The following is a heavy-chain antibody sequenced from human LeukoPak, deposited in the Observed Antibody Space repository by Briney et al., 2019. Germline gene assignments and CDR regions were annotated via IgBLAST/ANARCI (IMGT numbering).Heavy chain of an antibody. CDR1: GYTFTSFG. J-gene: IGHJ6*03. CDR2: ISAYNGNT. V-gene: IGHV1-18*01. D-gene: IGHD4-17*01. Sequence: ASVKVSCKTSGYTFTSFGVIWVRQAPGQGLEWMGWISAYNGNTNYAQKLQGRVTMTTDTSPSTAYMELRSLRSDDTAVYYCARVGNYGDSYYYYYYMDVWGKGTTVTVSS. CDR3: ARVGNYGDSYYYYYYMDV.